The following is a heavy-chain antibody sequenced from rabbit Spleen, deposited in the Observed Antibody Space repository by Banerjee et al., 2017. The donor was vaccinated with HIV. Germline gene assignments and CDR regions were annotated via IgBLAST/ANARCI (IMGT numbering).Heavy chain of an antibody. Sequence: QSLEESGGDLVKPGASLTVTCTASGFSFSSFYYMCWVRQAPGKGLEWIACIYAAGSGVTYYASWAKGRFTISKTSSTTVTLQMTSLTAADTATYFCARDTASSFSSYGMDLWGQGTLVTVS. CDR3: ARDTASSFSSYGMDL. CDR1: GFSFSSFYY. J-gene: IGHJ3*01. V-gene: IGHV1S40*01. CDR2: IYAAGSGVT. D-gene: IGHD8-1*01.